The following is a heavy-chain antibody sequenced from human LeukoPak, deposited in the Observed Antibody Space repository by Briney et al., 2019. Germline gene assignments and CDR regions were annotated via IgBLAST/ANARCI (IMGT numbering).Heavy chain of an antibody. D-gene: IGHD5-18*01. CDR2: IYHSGST. CDR3: ARDTGYSYVGFDY. Sequence: SETLSLTCAVYGGSFSGYYWSWIRQPPGKGLEWIGSIYHSGSTYYNPSLKSRVTISVDTSKNQFSLKLSSVTAADTAVYYCARDTGYSYVGFDYWGQGTLVTVSS. CDR1: GGSFSGYY. J-gene: IGHJ4*02. V-gene: IGHV4-34*01.